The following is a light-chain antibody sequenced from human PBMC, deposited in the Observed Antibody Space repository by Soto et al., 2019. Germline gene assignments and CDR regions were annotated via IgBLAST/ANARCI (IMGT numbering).Light chain of an antibody. J-gene: IGKJ1*01. V-gene: IGKV3-20*01. CDR3: QQYVSAPRT. CDR2: SAY. Sequence: EIVLTQSPGNVSLSPGERATLSCRASQSLTSNYLAWYQQKPGQAPRLVIYSAYSRAPGIPDRFSGSGSGTDFTLTISGLQPEDFAVYYCQQYVSAPRTFGQGTKV. CDR1: QSLTSNY.